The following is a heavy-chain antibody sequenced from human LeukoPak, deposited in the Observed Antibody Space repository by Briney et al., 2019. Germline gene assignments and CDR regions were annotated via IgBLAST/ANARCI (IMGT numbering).Heavy chain of an antibody. J-gene: IGHJ3*02. CDR1: GYTFTSYG. V-gene: IGHV1-18*01. Sequence: ASVKVSCKASGYTFTSYGISWVRQAPGQGLEWMGWISVYNGNTNYAQKLQGRVTMTTDTSTSTAYMELRSLRSDDTAVYYCASPYCSGGTCYAHDDFDIWGQGTMVTVSS. CDR3: ASPYCSGGTCYAHDDFDI. CDR2: ISVYNGNT. D-gene: IGHD2-15*01.